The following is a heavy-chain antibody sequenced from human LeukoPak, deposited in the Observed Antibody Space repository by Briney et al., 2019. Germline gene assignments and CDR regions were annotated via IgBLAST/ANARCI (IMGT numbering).Heavy chain of an antibody. Sequence: PGGSLRLSCTASGFSFSDYNMNWVRQAPGKGLEWVSSISSSTTSMYYADSVKGRFTISRDNAKKSLYLQMSSLRAEDTAVYYCARDDGSGSYANFYYYYFYMDVWGKGTTVTVSS. J-gene: IGHJ6*03. CDR1: GFSFSDYN. CDR2: ISSSTTSM. V-gene: IGHV3-21*01. CDR3: ARDDGSGSYANFYYYYFYMDV. D-gene: IGHD3-10*01.